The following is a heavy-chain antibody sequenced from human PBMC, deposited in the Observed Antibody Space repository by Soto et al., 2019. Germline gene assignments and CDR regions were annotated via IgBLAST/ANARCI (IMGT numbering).Heavy chain of an antibody. Sequence: GGSLRLSCAASGFNFSSYGMHWVRKAPGKGLEWVACIIGNSEATYYADSVKGRFTTSRDNSNHILYLQLSSLRVEDTAIYYCAKDLRPDGRYDLDYWGQGTLVTVSS. CDR1: GFNFSSYG. V-gene: IGHV3-23*01. CDR3: AKDLRPDGRYDLDY. J-gene: IGHJ4*02. D-gene: IGHD3-3*01. CDR2: IIGNSEAT.